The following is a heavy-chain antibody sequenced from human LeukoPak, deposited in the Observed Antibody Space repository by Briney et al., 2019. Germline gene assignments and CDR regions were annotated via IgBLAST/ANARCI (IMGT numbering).Heavy chain of an antibody. J-gene: IGHJ2*01. CDR1: GVSISNIY. V-gene: IGHV4-4*07. Sequence: PSETLSLTCTVSGVSISNIYWSWIRQPAGKGLEWIGRTYSSGTTNYNPSLKSRVTMSIDTPKNQFSLKLTSVTAADTAVYYCARNEGYCSGGTCYYWNFDLWGRGTLVTVSS. D-gene: IGHD6-19*01. CDR3: ARNEGYCSGGTCYYWNFDL. CDR2: TYSSGTT.